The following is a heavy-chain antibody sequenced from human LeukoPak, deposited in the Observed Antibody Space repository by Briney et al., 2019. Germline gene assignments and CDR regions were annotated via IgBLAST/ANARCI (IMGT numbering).Heavy chain of an antibody. CDR2: ISSRSYI. Sequence: GGSLRLSCAASGFTFSSYSMNWVRQAPGKGLEWVSSISSRSYIYYADSVKGRFTISRDNAKNSLYLQMNSLRAEDTAVYYCARDGRYCSGGSCYDESYFDYWGQGTLVTVSS. D-gene: IGHD2-15*01. J-gene: IGHJ4*02. CDR1: GFTFSSYS. CDR3: ARDGRYCSGGSCYDESYFDY. V-gene: IGHV3-21*01.